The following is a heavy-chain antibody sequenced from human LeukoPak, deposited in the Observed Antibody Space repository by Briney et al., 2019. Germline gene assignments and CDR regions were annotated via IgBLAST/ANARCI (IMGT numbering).Heavy chain of an antibody. CDR1: GFTFSSYG. J-gene: IGHJ4*02. D-gene: IGHD3-22*01. CDR2: ISYDGSNK. Sequence: PGGSLRLSCAASGFTFSSYGMHWVRQAPGKGLEWVAVISYDGSNKYYADSVKGRFTISRDNSKSTLYLQMNSLRVEDTAVYYCVKDGSGYYYDDYWGQGTLVTVSS. V-gene: IGHV3-30*18. CDR3: VKDGSGYYYDDY.